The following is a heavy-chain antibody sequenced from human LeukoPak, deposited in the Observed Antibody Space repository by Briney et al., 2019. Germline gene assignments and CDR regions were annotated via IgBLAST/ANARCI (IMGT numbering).Heavy chain of an antibody. CDR1: GGSFSGYY. Sequence: PSETLSLTCAVYGGSFSGYYWSWIRQPPGKGLEWIGGINHSGSTNYNPSLKGRVTISVDTSKNQFSLKLSSVTAADTAVYYCARGRWSYSSSWFDYWGQGTLVTVSP. CDR2: INHSGST. CDR3: ARGRWSYSSSWFDY. D-gene: IGHD6-13*01. V-gene: IGHV4-34*01. J-gene: IGHJ4*02.